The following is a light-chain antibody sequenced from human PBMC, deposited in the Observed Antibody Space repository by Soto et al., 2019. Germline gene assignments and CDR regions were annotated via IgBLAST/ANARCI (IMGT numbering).Light chain of an antibody. Sequence: TVLTQSPATLSVSPGESATLSCRASQSLXSNFGWYQQKLGQAPRFLXDCASTRATGIPARLSGSGSGTEFTLTISSLQSEDSAVYYCQEYKTGTWTFGQGTKVDIK. CDR3: QEYKTGTWT. J-gene: IGKJ1*01. CDR1: QSLXSN. V-gene: IGKV3-15*01. CDR2: CAS.